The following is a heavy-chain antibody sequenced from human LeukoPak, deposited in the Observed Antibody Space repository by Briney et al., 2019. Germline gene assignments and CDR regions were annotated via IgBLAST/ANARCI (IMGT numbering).Heavy chain of an antibody. V-gene: IGHV3-21*01. CDR1: GFTFSSYS. D-gene: IGHD4-17*01. Sequence: GGSLRLSCAASGFTFSSYSMNWVCQAPGKGLEWVSSISSSSSYICYADSVKGRFTISRDNAKNSLYLQMNSLRAEDTAVYYCARAPFFYGDSYFDYWGQGTLVTVSS. J-gene: IGHJ4*02. CDR3: ARAPFFYGDSYFDY. CDR2: ISSSSSYI.